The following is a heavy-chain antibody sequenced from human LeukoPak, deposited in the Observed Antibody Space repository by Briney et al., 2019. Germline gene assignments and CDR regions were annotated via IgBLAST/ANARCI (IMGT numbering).Heavy chain of an antibody. CDR2: ISSSGRTR. CDR1: GFTFSNYE. J-gene: IGHJ4*02. V-gene: IGHV3-48*03. D-gene: IGHD4-17*01. CDR3: ARDRTTVTTFDY. Sequence: PGGSLRLSCAASGFTFSNYEMNWVRQAPGKGLEWVSYISSSGRTRYYADSVKGRFTISRDNAKKSLYLQMNSLRAEDTAVYYCARDRTTVTTFDYWGQGTLVTVSS.